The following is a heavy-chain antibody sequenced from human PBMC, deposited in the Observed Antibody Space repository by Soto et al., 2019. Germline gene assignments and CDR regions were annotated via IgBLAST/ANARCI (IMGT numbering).Heavy chain of an antibody. CDR2: IYYSGST. CDR3: ATHRSGFGFDP. Sequence: QLQLQESGPGLVKPSETLSLTCTVSGGSISSSSYFWGWIRQRTGKGLEWIGSIYYSGSTYYNPSGKMGVTVSEDTSKNQASPKLSSVTSADTAVYYGATHRSGFGFDPWGEGTLVTVSS. V-gene: IGHV4-39*01. J-gene: IGHJ5*02. D-gene: IGHD5-12*01. CDR1: GGSISSSSYF.